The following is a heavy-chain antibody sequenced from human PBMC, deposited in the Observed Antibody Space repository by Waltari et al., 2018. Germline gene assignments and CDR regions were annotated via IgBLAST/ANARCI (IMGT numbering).Heavy chain of an antibody. J-gene: IGHJ4*02. CDR2: INHSGST. CDR1: GGSFSAYY. V-gene: IGHV4-34*01. Sequence: QVQLQQWGAGLLKPSETLSLTCAVSGGSFSAYYWSLIRQPPGKGLGWIGEINHSGSTTYNPSLKSRVTISVDTSKNHFSLKLRSVTAADTAVYYCARRRDYDLWSGISDFDYWGQGTLVTVSS. CDR3: ARRRDYDLWSGISDFDY. D-gene: IGHD3-3*01.